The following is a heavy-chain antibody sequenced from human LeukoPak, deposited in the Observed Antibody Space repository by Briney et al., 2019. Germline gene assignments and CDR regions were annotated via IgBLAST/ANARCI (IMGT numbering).Heavy chain of an antibody. J-gene: IGHJ3*02. D-gene: IGHD3-10*01. CDR1: GFTFTHYW. Sequence: GGSLRLSCAASGFTFTHYWMSWVRQAPGKGLEWVSYISSSGSTIYYADSVKGRFTISRDNAKSSLYLQMNSLRAEDTAVYYCASTPPRSFDAFDIWGQGTMVTVSS. V-gene: IGHV3-11*01. CDR2: ISSSGSTI. CDR3: ASTPPRSFDAFDI.